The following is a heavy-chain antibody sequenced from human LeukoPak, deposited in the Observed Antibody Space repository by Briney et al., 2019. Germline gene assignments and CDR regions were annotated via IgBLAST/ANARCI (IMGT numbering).Heavy chain of an antibody. CDR3: AKIGGFCISSSCYGWAFDI. D-gene: IGHD2-2*01. J-gene: IGHJ3*02. V-gene: IGHV3-23*01. Sequence: GGSLRLSCAASVFSFSNYAMSWVRQAPGKGLEWVSTSGAGGSTYYADSVKGRFTISRGSSKNTLYLQMNSLRAEDTAIYYCAKIGGFCISSSCYGWAFDIWGLGTLVTVSS. CDR2: SGAGGST. CDR1: VFSFSNYA.